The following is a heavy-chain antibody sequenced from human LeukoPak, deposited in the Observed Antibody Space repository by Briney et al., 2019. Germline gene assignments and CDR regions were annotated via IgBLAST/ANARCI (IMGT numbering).Heavy chain of an antibody. D-gene: IGHD4-11*01. J-gene: IGHJ4*02. CDR3: ARLSTVTTSFDY. CDR1: GGSISSSNYY. Sequence: SETLSLTCTVSGGSISSSNYYWGWIRQPPGKGLEWIGSIYYSGTIYYKPSLKSRVTISVDTSKNQFSLKLSSVTAADTAVYYCARLSTVTTSFDYWGQGTLVTVSS. CDR2: IYYSGTI. V-gene: IGHV4-39*07.